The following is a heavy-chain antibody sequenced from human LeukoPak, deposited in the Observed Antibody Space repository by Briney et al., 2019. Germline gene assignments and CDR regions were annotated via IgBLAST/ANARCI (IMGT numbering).Heavy chain of an antibody. CDR3: TSGIVVMAAHDY. D-gene: IGHD2-21*02. CDR2: INTNSGGT. V-gene: IGHV1-2*02. CDR1: GYTFTGFY. J-gene: IGHJ4*02. Sequence: ASVKVSCKASGYTFTGFYMYCVPQAPGQGLEWMGWINTNSGGTSYAQKFQGRVTMSRSTAISTAHMELSRLRSDGTAVYCGTSGIVVMAAHDYLGQGTLVTGSS.